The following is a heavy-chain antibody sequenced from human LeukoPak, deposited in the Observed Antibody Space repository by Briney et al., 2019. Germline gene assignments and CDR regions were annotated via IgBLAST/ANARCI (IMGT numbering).Heavy chain of an antibody. D-gene: IGHD3/OR15-3a*01. CDR1: GYTFTSYY. J-gene: IGHJ6*03. V-gene: IGHV1-46*01. Sequence: ASVTVSFKASGYTFTSYYMHWVRQAPGQGLEWMGIINPSGGSTSYAQKFQGRVTMTRDMSTSTVYMELSSLRSEDTAVYYCARDRTGYYYYMDVWGKGTTVTVSS. CDR3: ARDRTGYYYYMDV. CDR2: INPSGGST.